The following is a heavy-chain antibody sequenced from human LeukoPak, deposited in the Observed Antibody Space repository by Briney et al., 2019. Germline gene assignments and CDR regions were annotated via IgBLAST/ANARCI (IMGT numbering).Heavy chain of an antibody. J-gene: IGHJ6*03. D-gene: IGHD6-19*01. CDR1: GFTFSSYW. CDR2: IKQDGSEK. Sequence: GGSLRLSCAASGFTFSSYWMSWVRQAPGKGLEWVANIKQDGSEKYYVDSVKGRFTISRDNAKNSLYLQMNSLRAEDTALYYCAKDGKIAVAGTNYYYYYYMDVWGKGTTVTISS. V-gene: IGHV3-7*03. CDR3: AKDGKIAVAGTNYYYYYYMDV.